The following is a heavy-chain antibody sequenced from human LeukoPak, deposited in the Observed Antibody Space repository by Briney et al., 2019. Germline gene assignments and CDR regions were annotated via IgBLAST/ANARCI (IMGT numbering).Heavy chain of an antibody. CDR1: GFTVSSNY. D-gene: IGHD5-12*01. Sequence: TGGSLRLSCAASGFTVSSNYMSWVRQAPGKGLEWVSVIYSGGSTYYADSVKGGFSISRDNSKNKMYLQMNSLRTEDTAVYHFARLAYDAYNGFDPWGQGALVTVSS. CDR2: IYSGGST. CDR3: ARLAYDAYNGFDP. V-gene: IGHV3-53*01. J-gene: IGHJ5*02.